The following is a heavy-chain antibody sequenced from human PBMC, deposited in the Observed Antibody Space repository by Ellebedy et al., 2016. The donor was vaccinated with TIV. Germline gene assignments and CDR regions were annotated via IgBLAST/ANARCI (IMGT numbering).Heavy chain of an antibody. CDR1: GFTFSSYA. CDR3: AKDRFPDSLRPRGIVGATGWFDP. D-gene: IGHD1-26*01. V-gene: IGHV3-64*04. CDR2: ISSNGGST. J-gene: IGHJ5*02. Sequence: GESLKISXSASGFTFSSYAMHWVRQAPGKGLEYVSAISSNGGSTYYADSVKGRFTISRDNSKNTLYLQMNSLRAEDTAVYYCAKDRFPDSLRPRGIVGATGWFDPWGQGTLVTVSS.